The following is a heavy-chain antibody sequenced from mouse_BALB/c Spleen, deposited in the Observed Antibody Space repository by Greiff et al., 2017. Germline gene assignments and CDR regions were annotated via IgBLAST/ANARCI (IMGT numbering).Heavy chain of an antibody. Sequence: EVKVVESGGGLVQPGGSRKLSCAASGFTFSSFGMHWVRQAPEKGLEWVAYISSGSSTIYYADTVKGRFTISRDNPKNTLFLQMTSLRSEDTAMYYCARGITFSYYAMDYWGQGTSVTVSS. CDR2: ISSGSSTI. D-gene: IGHD2-4*01. V-gene: IGHV5-17*02. J-gene: IGHJ4*01. CDR1: GFTFSSFG. CDR3: ARGITFSYYAMDY.